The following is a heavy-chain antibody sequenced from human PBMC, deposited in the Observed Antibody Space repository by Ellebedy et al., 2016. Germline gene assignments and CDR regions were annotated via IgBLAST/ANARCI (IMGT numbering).Heavy chain of an antibody. CDR1: GYKFRNYY. V-gene: IGHV5-51*01. CDR2: IYPDDFRP. D-gene: IGHD3-16*01. J-gene: IGHJ2*01. CDR3: ARADVDLTLGRVETPAQYFDL. Sequence: GESLKISXEGSGYKFRNYYTVWLRQVSGKGLEWVGYIYPDDFRPRYSPSFQDRVTISADTSTTTAFLQWRSLRASDTAKSYSARADVDLTLGRVETPAQYFDLWGRGTLVTVSS.